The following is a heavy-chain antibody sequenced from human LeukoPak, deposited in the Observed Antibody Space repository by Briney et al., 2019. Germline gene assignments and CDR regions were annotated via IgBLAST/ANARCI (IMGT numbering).Heavy chain of an antibody. J-gene: IGHJ4*02. Sequence: PGGSLRLSCAASGFTFSSYAVSWVRQAPGKGLEWVSAISGSGGSTYYADSVKGRFTISRDNSKNTLYLQMSSLRAEDTAVYYCAKGVVVVPAAIDYWGQGTLVTVSS. D-gene: IGHD2-2*01. CDR3: AKGVVVVPAAIDY. CDR2: ISGSGGST. V-gene: IGHV3-23*01. CDR1: GFTFSSYA.